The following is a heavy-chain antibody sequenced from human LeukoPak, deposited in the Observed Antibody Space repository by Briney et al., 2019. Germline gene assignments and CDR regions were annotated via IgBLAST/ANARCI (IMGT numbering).Heavy chain of an antibody. D-gene: IGHD4-17*01. Sequence: PSETLSLTCTVSGGSISSSSYYWGWIRQPPGKGLEWIGNIYYSGSTYYNPSLKSRVTISVDTSKNQFSLKLSSVTAADAAVYYCARKKEVTTLDYWGQGTLVTVSS. CDR2: IYYSGST. V-gene: IGHV4-39*07. CDR1: GGSISSSSYY. CDR3: ARKKEVTTLDY. J-gene: IGHJ4*02.